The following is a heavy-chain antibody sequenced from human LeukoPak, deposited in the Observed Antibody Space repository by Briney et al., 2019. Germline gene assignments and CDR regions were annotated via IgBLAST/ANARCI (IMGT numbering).Heavy chain of an antibody. D-gene: IGHD3-22*01. V-gene: IGHV3-30*18. Sequence: GRSLRLSCAASGFTFSSYGMHWVRQAPGKGLEWVAVISYDGSNKYYAYSVNGRFTISRDNSKNTLYLQMNSLRAEDTAVYYCAKDRISGATFLAGTMIVVVGSLDYWGQGTLVTVSS. CDR3: AKDRISGATFLAGTMIVVVGSLDY. J-gene: IGHJ4*02. CDR1: GFTFSSYG. CDR2: ISYDGSNK.